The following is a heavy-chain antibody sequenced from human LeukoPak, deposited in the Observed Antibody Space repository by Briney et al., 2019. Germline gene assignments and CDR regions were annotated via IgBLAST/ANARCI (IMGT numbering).Heavy chain of an antibody. J-gene: IGHJ6*04. CDR1: GFTFDDYW. D-gene: IGHD3-10*02. V-gene: IGHV3-7*01. CDR2: INQDGSEK. CDR3: AELGITMIGGV. Sequence: GGSLRLSCGASGFTFDDYWMSWVRQAPGQGLEWVANINQDGSEKYYLDSAKGRFTISRDNARNSLYLQMNSLRAEDTAVYYCAELGITMIGGVWGKGTTVTISS.